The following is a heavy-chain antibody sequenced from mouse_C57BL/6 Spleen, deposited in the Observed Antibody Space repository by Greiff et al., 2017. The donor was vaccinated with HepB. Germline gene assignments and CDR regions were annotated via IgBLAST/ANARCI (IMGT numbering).Heavy chain of an antibody. CDR1: GYTFTGYW. V-gene: IGHV1-9*01. CDR3: ARTYYYGSRVDNAMDY. Sequence: QVQLQQPGAELMKPGASVKLSCKATGYTFTGYWIEWVKQRPGHGLEWIGEILPGSGSTNYNEKFKGKATFTADTSSNTAYMQLSSLTTEDSAIYYCARTYYYGSRVDNAMDYWGQGTSVTVSS. CDR2: ILPGSGST. J-gene: IGHJ4*01. D-gene: IGHD1-1*01.